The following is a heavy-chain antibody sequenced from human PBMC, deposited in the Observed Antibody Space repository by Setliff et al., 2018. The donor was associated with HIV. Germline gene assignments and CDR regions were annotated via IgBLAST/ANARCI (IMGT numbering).Heavy chain of an antibody. CDR2: IYHSGIT. CDR3: AGLGYSGSLVGAFDI. J-gene: IGHJ3*02. CDR1: GDSITSRNYH. Sequence: SETLSLTCAVSGDSITSRNYHWDWVRQPPGKGLEWIGSIYHSGITYYNSSLKSRVTISVDTSKNQFSLNLTSVTAADTAVYYCAGLGYSGSLVGAFDIWGQGTMVTVSS. D-gene: IGHD1-26*01. V-gene: IGHV4-39*07.